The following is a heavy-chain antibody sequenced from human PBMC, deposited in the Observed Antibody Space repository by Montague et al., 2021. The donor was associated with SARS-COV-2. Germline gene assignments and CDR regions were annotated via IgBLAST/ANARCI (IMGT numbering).Heavy chain of an antibody. Sequence: SETLSLTCAAYGGSLSGYYWSWIRQPPGEGLEWIAEISHSESTSYNPSLKSRVTISVDTSKNQFSLKLSSATAADTAVYYCARVPYRLLFVPRYYGMDVWGQGTTVTVSS. CDR3: ARVPYRLLFVPRYYGMDV. CDR1: GGSLSGYY. V-gene: IGHV4-34*01. J-gene: IGHJ6*02. D-gene: IGHD2-2*01. CDR2: ISHSEST.